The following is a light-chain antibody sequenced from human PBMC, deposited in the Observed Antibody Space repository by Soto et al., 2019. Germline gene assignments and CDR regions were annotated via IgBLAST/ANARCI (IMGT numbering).Light chain of an antibody. V-gene: IGLV1-40*01. CDR1: SSNIGAGYD. CDR2: GNS. CDR3: QSYDSSLSGFYV. J-gene: IGLJ1*01. Sequence: QTVVTQPPSVSGAPGQRVTISCTGSSSNIGAGYDVHWYQQLPGTDPKLLIYGNSNRPSGVPDRFSGSKSGTSASLAITGLQAEDEADYYCQSYDSSLSGFYVFGTGTKLTVL.